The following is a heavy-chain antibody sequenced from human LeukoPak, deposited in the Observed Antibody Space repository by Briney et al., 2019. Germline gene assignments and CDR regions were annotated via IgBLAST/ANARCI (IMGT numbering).Heavy chain of an antibody. CDR2: ISAYNGNT. CDR3: ARDGPRVAASLWGFVD. V-gene: IGHV1-18*01. Sequence: ASVKVSCKASRYTFTSYGISWVRQAPGQGLEWMGWISAYNGNTNYAQKLQGRVTMTTDTSTSTAYMELRSLRSDDTAVYYCARDGPRVAASLWGFVDWGQGTLVTVSS. CDR1: RYTFTSYG. D-gene: IGHD6-13*01. J-gene: IGHJ4*02.